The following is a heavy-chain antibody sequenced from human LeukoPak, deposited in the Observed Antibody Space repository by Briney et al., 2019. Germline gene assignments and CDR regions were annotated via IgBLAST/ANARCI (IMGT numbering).Heavy chain of an antibody. V-gene: IGHV3-48*03. CDR2: ISSSGSTK. J-gene: IGHJ4*02. CDR1: GFTFSSFE. CDR3: ARGGGGGSDF. Sequence: GGSLRLSCGASGFTFSSFEMNWVRQAPGKGLEWVSFISSSGSTKYYADSAKGRFTISRDNAKNSLFLRMSSLRVEDTAVYFCARGGGGGSDFWGQGTLVTVSS. D-gene: IGHD4-23*01.